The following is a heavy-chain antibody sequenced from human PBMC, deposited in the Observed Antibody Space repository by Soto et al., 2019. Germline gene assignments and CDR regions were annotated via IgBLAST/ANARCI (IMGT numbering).Heavy chain of an antibody. J-gene: IGHJ6*02. V-gene: IGHV4-39*01. Sequence: SETLSLTCTVSGGSISSYYWGWIRQPPGKGLEWIGSIYYSGSTYYNPSLKSRVTISVDTSKNQFSLKLSSVTAADTAVYYCARSGARVAGPSYYYYYGMDVWGQGTTVTVSS. CDR1: GGSISSYY. CDR2: IYYSGST. D-gene: IGHD6-19*01. CDR3: ARSGARVAGPSYYYYYGMDV.